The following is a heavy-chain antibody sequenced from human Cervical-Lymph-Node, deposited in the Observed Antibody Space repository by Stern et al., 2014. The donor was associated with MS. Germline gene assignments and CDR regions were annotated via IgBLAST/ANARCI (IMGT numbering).Heavy chain of an antibody. D-gene: IGHD4-23*01. CDR1: GYTFTDHY. J-gene: IGHJ4*02. CDR3: ARGAMTTVLTLFNHFDF. CDR2: INPHTGVT. Sequence: QVQLGPSGAEVKKPGASVKGSCKASGYTFTDHYLHWVRQAPGQGLEWMGRINPHTGVTNYAQKLQGRVTMTRDTSVSTAYMEVTSLRSEGTAVFYCARGAMTTVLTLFNHFDFWGQGSLVTVSS. V-gene: IGHV1-2*02.